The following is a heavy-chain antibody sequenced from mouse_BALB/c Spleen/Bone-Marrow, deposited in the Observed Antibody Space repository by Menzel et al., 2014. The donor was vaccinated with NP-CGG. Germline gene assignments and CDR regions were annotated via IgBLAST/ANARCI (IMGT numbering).Heavy chain of an antibody. Sequence: VQLKQSGAELVKPGASVKLSCTASGFNIKDTYMHWVKQRPEQGLEWIGRIDPANGNTKYDPKFQGKATITADTSSNTAYLELSNLTSEDTAVYFCASYYYGSSTIAYWGQGTLVTVSA. D-gene: IGHD1-1*01. V-gene: IGHV14-3*02. J-gene: IGHJ3*01. CDR1: GFNIKDTY. CDR2: IDPANGNT. CDR3: ASYYYGSSTIAY.